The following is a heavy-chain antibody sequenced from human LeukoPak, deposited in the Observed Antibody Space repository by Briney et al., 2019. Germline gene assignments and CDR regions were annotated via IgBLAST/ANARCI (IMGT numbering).Heavy chain of an antibody. CDR1: GFTFSSYA. Sequence: GGSLRLSCAASGFTFSSYAMHWVRQAPGKGLEWVAVISYDGSNKYYADSVKGRFTISRDNSKNTLYLQMNSLRAEDTAMYYCARDVWPRSSGSPCDYWGQGTLVTVSS. J-gene: IGHJ4*02. V-gene: IGHV3-30*04. CDR2: ISYDGSNK. CDR3: ARDVWPRSSGSPCDY. D-gene: IGHD3-22*01.